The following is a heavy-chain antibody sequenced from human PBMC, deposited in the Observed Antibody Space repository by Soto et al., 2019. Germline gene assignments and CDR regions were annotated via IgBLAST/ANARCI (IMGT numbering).Heavy chain of an antibody. CDR3: ARERITGTSGDILTGYYAAFDY. CDR1: GYTFTSYG. CDR2: ISAYNGNT. Sequence: GASVKVSCKASGYTFTSYGISWVRQAPGQGLEWMGWISAYNGNTNYAQKLQGRVTMTTDTSTSTAYMELRSLRSDDTAVYYCARERITGTSGDILTGYYAAFDYWGQGTLVTVSS. D-gene: IGHD3-9*01. J-gene: IGHJ4*02. V-gene: IGHV1-18*01.